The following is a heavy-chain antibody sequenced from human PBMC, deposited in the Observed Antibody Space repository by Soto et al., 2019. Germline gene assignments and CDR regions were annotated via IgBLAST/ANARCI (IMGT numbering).Heavy chain of an antibody. V-gene: IGHV4-38-2*01. CDR2: IYHSGST. J-gene: IGHJ4*02. CDR1: GYSISSGYY. Sequence: SETLSLTCAVSGYSISSGYYWGWIRQPPGKGLEWIGSIYHSGSTYYNPSLKSRVTISVDTSKNQFSLKLSSVTAADTAVYYCARLPSMATIKIDYWGQGTLVTVSS. D-gene: IGHD5-12*01. CDR3: ARLPSMATIKIDY.